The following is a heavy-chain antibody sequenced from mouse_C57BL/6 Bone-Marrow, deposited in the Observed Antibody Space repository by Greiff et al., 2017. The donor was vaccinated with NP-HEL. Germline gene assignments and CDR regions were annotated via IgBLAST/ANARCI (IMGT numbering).Heavy chain of an antibody. J-gene: IGHJ2*01. CDR1: GYTFTDYY. CDR2: INPSNGGT. CDR3: ARWLRGFDY. D-gene: IGHD2-2*01. V-gene: IGHV1-19*01. Sequence: EVQLQQSGPVLVKPGASVKMSCKASGYTFTDYYMNWVKQSHGKSLEWIGVINPSNGGTSYNQKFKGKATLTVDKSSSTAYMELNSLTSEDSAVYYCARWLRGFDYWGQGTTLTVSS.